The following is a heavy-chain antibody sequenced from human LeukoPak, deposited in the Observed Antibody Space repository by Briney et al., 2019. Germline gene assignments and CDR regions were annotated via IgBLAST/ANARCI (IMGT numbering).Heavy chain of an antibody. Sequence: GGSLRLSCAGSGCTFSSYSMNWVRQARGKGLEWVSYISSRGSTVYYADSVKGRFIISRDNAKNSLYLQMNSLRAEDTAVYYCARVSRRIQLWGSFDYWGQGTLVTVSS. D-gene: IGHD5-18*01. CDR2: ISSRGSTV. V-gene: IGHV3-48*04. J-gene: IGHJ4*02. CDR3: ARVSRRIQLWGSFDY. CDR1: GCTFSSYS.